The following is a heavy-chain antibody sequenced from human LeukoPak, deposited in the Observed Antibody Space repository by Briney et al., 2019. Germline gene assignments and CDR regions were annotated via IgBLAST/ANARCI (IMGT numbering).Heavy chain of an antibody. Sequence: SETLSLTCTVSGYSISNGFYWGWIRQPPGKGLEWIGNIYHSGSTSYNPALTSRVTISLDTSKNQFSLRLSSVTAADTAVYYCARDPTVTTPFDYWGQGTLVTVSS. CDR2: IYHSGST. CDR1: GYSISNGFY. V-gene: IGHV4-38-2*02. J-gene: IGHJ4*02. D-gene: IGHD4-17*01. CDR3: ARDPTVTTPFDY.